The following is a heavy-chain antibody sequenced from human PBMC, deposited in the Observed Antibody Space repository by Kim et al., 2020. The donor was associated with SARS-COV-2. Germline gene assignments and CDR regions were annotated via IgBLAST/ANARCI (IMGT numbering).Heavy chain of an antibody. D-gene: IGHD6-19*01. J-gene: IGHJ4*02. V-gene: IGHV3-7*04. Sequence: KGRFTISRENAKNSLYLQMNSLRAEDTAVYYSAGDQDLPGRAVAPDYWGQGTLVTVSS. CDR3: AGDQDLPGRAVAPDY.